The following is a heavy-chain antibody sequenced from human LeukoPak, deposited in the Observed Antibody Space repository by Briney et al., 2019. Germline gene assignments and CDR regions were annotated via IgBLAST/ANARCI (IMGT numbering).Heavy chain of an antibody. J-gene: IGHJ6*02. D-gene: IGHD1-26*01. CDR3: ARRWELLRFMDV. CDR2: IKEDGSGT. V-gene: IGHV3-7*01. Sequence: GGSLRLSCAASGFTFGSYWMSWVRQAPGKGLEWVADIKEDGSGTYYVDSLKGRFTISRDNAKNSLYLEMNSLRAEDTAVYYCARRWELLRFMDVWGQGTTVTVSS. CDR1: GFTFGSYW.